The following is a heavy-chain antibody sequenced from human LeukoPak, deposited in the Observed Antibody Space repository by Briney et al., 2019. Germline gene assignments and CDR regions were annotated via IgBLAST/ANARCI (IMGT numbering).Heavy chain of an antibody. CDR2: IYYSGTI. D-gene: IGHD1-26*01. J-gene: IGHJ4*02. V-gene: IGHV4-39*01. CDR3: ARHSGSYYGEFDY. Sequence: SETLSLTCTVSGGSISRGSDYWGWIRQPPGKGVEWIVSIYYSGTIYYNPSLTSRVTISIDTSKNQFSLKLSSVTAADTAVYYCARHSGSYYGEFDYWGQGTLVTVSS. CDR1: GGSISRGSDY.